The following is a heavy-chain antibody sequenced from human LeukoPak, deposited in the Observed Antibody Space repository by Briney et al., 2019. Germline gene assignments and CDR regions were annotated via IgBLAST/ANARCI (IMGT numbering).Heavy chain of an antibody. V-gene: IGHV1-18*01. CDR2: ISTYKGKT. CDR3: ARGGGGSGYLDY. D-gene: IGHD3-22*01. J-gene: IGHJ4*02. CDR1: GYTFTTYD. Sequence: ASVKVSCKASGYTFTTYDITWVRQAPGQGLEWMGRISTYKGKTYYAQKLQGRVTMNTDTSTSTAYMDLWSLRSDDTALYYCARGGGGSGYLDYWGQGTLVTVSS.